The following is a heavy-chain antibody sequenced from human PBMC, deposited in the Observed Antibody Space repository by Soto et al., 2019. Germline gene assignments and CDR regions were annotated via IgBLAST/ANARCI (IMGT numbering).Heavy chain of an antibody. V-gene: IGHV4-34*01. CDR3: ARVFGRVPQAASSQPHYAFWFDP. CDR1: GGSFSGYE. Sequence: PXGILALPFAVYGGSFSGYEWSWIRQPPGKGLEWIGEINHSGSTNYNPSLKSRVTISVDTSKNQFSLKLGSVTAADTAVYYCARVFGRVPQAASSQPHYAFWFDPWGQGTLVTVSS. CDR2: INHSGST. J-gene: IGHJ5*02. D-gene: IGHD6-13*01.